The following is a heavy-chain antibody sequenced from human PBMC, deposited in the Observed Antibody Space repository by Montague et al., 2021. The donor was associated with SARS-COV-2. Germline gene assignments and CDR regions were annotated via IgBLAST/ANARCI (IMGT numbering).Heavy chain of an antibody. CDR2: IDWDDDK. CDR1: GFSLSTSGMC. D-gene: IGHD1-1*01. J-gene: IGHJ6*02. Sequence: PALVKPTQTLTLTCTFSGFSLSTSGMCVSWIRQPPGKALEWLALIDWDDDKYYSTSLKTRLTISKDTSKNQVVLTMTNMDPVDTATYYCARINSDPLDYYYYGMDIWGRGTTVTASS. CDR3: ARINSDPLDYYYYGMDI. V-gene: IGHV2-70*01.